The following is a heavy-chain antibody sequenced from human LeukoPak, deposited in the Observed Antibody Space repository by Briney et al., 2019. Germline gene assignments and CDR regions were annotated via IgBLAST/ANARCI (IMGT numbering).Heavy chain of an antibody. J-gene: IGHJ4*02. CDR1: GYSFTSYW. CDR2: IDPSDSYA. V-gene: IGHV5-10-1*01. D-gene: IGHD1-1*01. CDR3: ARLFRNWSDGGVDQ. Sequence: GESLKISCKGSGYSFTSYWISWVRQMPGKGLEWMGRIDPSDSYASYSPSFQGHVTISADKSISTAYLQWSSLKASDTATYYCARLFRNWSDGGVDQWGQGTLVTVSS.